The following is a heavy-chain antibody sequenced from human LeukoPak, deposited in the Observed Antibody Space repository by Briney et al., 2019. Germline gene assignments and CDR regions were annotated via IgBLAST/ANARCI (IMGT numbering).Heavy chain of an antibody. V-gene: IGHV3-30*04. CDR1: GFTFSSYA. Sequence: PGRSLRLSCAASGFTFSSYAMHWVRQAPGKGLEWVAVISYDGSNKYYADSVKGRFTISRDNSKNTLYLQMNSLRAEDTAVYYCARGIVERAGPSYSSSPGDYWGQGTLVTVSS. CDR3: ARGIVERAGPSYSSSPGDY. D-gene: IGHD6-13*01. J-gene: IGHJ4*02. CDR2: ISYDGSNK.